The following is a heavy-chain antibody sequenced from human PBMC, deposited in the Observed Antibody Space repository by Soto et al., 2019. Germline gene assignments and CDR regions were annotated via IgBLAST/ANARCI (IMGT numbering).Heavy chain of an antibody. CDR3: AKSDSVEWELLEAEDYFDY. V-gene: IGHV3-23*01. Sequence: GGSLRLSCAASGFTFSSYAMSWVRQAPGKGLEWVSAISGSGGSTYYADSVKGRFTISRDNSKNTLYLQMNSLRAEDTAVYYCAKSDSVEWELLEAEDYFDYWGQGTLVTVSS. J-gene: IGHJ4*02. D-gene: IGHD1-26*01. CDR1: GFTFSSYA. CDR2: ISGSGGST.